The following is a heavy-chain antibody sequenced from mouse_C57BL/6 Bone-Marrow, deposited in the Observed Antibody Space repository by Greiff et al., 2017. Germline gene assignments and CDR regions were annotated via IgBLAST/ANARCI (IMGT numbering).Heavy chain of an antibody. CDR1: GFTFSSYA. CDR2: ISDGGSYT. V-gene: IGHV5-4*01. CDR3: ARDGSYWYFDV. J-gene: IGHJ1*03. Sequence: EVMLVEPGGGLVKPGGSLKLSCAASGFTFSSYAMSWVRQTPEKRLEWVATISDGGSYTYYPDNVKGRFTISRDNAKNNLYLQMSHLKSEDTAMYYCARDGSYWYFDVWGTGTTVTVSS.